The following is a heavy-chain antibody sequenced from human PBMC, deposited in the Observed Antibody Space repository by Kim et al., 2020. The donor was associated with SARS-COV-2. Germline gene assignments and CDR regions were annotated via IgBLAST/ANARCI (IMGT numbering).Heavy chain of an antibody. CDR3: ARDLLWSSSSGWFDP. D-gene: IGHD6-6*01. V-gene: IGHV3-11*05. Sequence: DSVKGRFTISGDNAKNSLYLQMNSLRAEDTAVYYCARDLLWSSSSGWFDPWGQGTLVTVSS. J-gene: IGHJ5*02.